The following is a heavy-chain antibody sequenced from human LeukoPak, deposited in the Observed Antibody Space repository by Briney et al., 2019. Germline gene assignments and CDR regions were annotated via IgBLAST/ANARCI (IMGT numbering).Heavy chain of an antibody. Sequence: GGSLRLSCAASGFTFSSYEMNWVRQAPGKGLEWVSYISSSGSTIYYADSVKGRFTISRDNAKNSLYLQMNSLRAEDTALYYCAKDMVDGQQGPFDYWGQGTLVTVSS. J-gene: IGHJ4*02. V-gene: IGHV3-48*03. CDR1: GFTFSSYE. CDR2: ISSSGSTI. CDR3: AKDMVDGQQGPFDY. D-gene: IGHD6-13*01.